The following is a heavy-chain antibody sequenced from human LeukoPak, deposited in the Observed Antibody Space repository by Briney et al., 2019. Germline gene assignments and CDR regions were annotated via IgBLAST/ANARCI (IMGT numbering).Heavy chain of an antibody. D-gene: IGHD3-9*01. CDR1: GYTFTSYY. J-gene: IGHJ4*02. CDR2: ITPSGGRT. CDR3: ARDRGVLRYFDWLFEFDY. Sequence: ASVKVSCKASGYTFTSYYFHWVRQAPGQGLEWMGIITPSGGRTKYAQKFQGRLTVTRDMSTSTVYMELSSLGSEDTAVYYCARDRGVLRYFDWLFEFDYWGQGTLVTVSS. V-gene: IGHV1-46*01.